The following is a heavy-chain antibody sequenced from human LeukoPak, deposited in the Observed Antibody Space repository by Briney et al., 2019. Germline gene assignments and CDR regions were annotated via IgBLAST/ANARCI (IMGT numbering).Heavy chain of an antibody. D-gene: IGHD2-15*01. J-gene: IGHJ6*03. CDR2: ISSSSSYI. CDR3: ARLDCSGGSCYWSANYYMDV. CDR1: GFTFSSYS. Sequence: GGSLRLSCAASGFTFSSYSMNWVRQAPGKGLEWVSSISSSSSYIYYADSVKGRFTISRDNAKNSLYLQMNSLRAEDTAVYYCARLDCSGGSCYWSANYYMDVWGKGTTVTVSS. V-gene: IGHV3-21*01.